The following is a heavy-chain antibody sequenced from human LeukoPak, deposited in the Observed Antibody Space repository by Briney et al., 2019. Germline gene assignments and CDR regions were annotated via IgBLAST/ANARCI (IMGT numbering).Heavy chain of an antibody. CDR1: GFTFSSYA. CDR2: FSGSGGST. Sequence: GGSLRLSCAASGFTFSSYAMSWVRQAPGKGLEWVSAFSGSGGSTYYADSVKGRFTISRDNSKNTLYLQMNSLRAEDTAVYYCAKSHRVLRYFDWLPDYWGQGTLVTVSS. D-gene: IGHD3-9*01. CDR3: AKSHRVLRYFDWLPDY. V-gene: IGHV3-23*01. J-gene: IGHJ4*02.